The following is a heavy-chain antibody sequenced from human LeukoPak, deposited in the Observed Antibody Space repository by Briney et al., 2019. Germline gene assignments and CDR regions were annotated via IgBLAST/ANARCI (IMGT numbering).Heavy chain of an antibody. CDR3: ARDSSMLRGPLVIYYFDF. CDR2: IKQDGSEK. D-gene: IGHD3-10*01. V-gene: IGHV3-7*01. J-gene: IGHJ4*02. Sequence: GGSLRLSCAASGFTFSSYWMSWVRQAPGKGLEWVANIKQDGSEKYYVDSVKGRFTISRDNAKNSLYLQMNSLRAEDTAVYYCARDSSMLRGPLVIYYFDFWGQGTLVTVSS. CDR1: GFTFSSYW.